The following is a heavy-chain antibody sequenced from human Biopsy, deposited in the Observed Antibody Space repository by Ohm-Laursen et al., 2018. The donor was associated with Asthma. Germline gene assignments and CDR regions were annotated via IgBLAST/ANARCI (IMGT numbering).Heavy chain of an antibody. CDR3: AKKITSRGGMDV. J-gene: IGHJ6*02. CDR2: IWYDGSNK. CDR1: GFTFSSYG. D-gene: IGHD5-24*01. V-gene: IGHV3-33*06. Sequence: SLRLSCTASGFTFSSYGMHWVRQAPGKGLEWVAVIWYDGSNKYYIDSVKGRFTISRDNSKNMLYLQMNSLRAEDTAVYYCAKKITSRGGMDVWGQGTTVTVSS.